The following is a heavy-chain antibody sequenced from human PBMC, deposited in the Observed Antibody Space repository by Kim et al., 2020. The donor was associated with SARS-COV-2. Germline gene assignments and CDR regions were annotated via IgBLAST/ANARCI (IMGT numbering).Heavy chain of an antibody. D-gene: IGHD1-26*01. CDR3: ARAEGGLLLYYYYGMD. J-gene: IGHJ6*01. CDR1: GFTFSSYS. V-gene: IGHV3-48*01. CDR2: ISGSSSTI. Sequence: GGSLRLSCAASGFTFSSYSMNWVRQAPGKGLEWVSYISGSSSTIYYADSVKGRFTISRDNAKNSLYLQMNSLRAEDTAVYYCARAEGGLLLYYYYGMD.